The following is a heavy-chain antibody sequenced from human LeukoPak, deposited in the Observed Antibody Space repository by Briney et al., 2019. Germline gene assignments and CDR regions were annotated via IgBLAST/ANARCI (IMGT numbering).Heavy chain of an antibody. CDR1: GGSFSGYY. CDR2: INHSGST. J-gene: IGHJ5*02. V-gene: IGHV4-34*01. CDR3: ASPYHYDSSGYYT. D-gene: IGHD3-22*01. Sequence: SETLSLTCAVYGGSFSGYYWSWIRQPPGKGLGWIGEINHSGSTNYNSSLKSRVTISVDTSKNQFSLKLSSVTAADTAVYYCASPYHYDSSGYYTWGQGTLVTVSS.